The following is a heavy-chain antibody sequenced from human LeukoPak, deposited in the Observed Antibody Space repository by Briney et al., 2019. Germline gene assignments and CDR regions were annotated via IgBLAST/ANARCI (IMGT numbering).Heavy chain of an antibody. D-gene: IGHD2-2*01. Sequence: ASVKVSCKASGYTFTGYYMHWVRQAPGQGLEWMGWINPNSGGTNYAQKFQGRVTMTRDTSISTAYMELSRLRSDDTAVYYCARYCSSTSCYSRNDYWGQGTLVTVSP. CDR3: ARYCSSTSCYSRNDY. CDR2: INPNSGGT. J-gene: IGHJ4*02. CDR1: GYTFTGYY. V-gene: IGHV1-2*02.